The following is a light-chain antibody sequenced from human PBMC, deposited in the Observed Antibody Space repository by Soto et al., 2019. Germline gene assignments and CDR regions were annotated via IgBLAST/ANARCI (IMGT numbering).Light chain of an antibody. J-gene: IGKJ4*01. CDR3: QQCSNWPLT. Sequence: EIVMTQSPATLSVSPGEGATLSCKASQNVYNNLAWYQQRPGQPPRLLIYDASTMATAISARFSVSGYGTAFTLTIGLVPSEDFGLYFCQQCSNWPLTFGGGTKVEIK. CDR2: DAS. V-gene: IGKV3-15*01. CDR1: QNVYNN.